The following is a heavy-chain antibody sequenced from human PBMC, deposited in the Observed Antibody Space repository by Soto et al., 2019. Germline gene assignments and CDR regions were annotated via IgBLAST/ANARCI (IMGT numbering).Heavy chain of an antibody. D-gene: IGHD6-25*01. CDR3: AEDPAYSSGWHGNYYYYGVDL. J-gene: IGHJ6*02. CDR1: GDTFNSYG. Sequence: QVHLVQSGAEVRRPGSSVKVSCKASGDTFNSYGINWVRQAPGQGLEWMGGIIPVFGSTNYAPKFQGRVTCGADESTSTVNMEVNSQTSEDTAVYYSAEDPAYSSGWHGNYYYYGVDLWGQGTTVTVSS. CDR2: IIPVFGST. V-gene: IGHV1-69*01.